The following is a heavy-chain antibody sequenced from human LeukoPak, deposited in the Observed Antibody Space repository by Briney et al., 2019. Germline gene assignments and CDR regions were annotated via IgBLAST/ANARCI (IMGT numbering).Heavy chain of an antibody. CDR3: ARALNYDFWSGYSNFDY. D-gene: IGHD3-3*01. V-gene: IGHV1-18*01. Sequence: ASVKVSCKASGYTFTNYGISWVRQAPGQGLEWMGWISTYSNNANYAQKSQGRVTMTKDTSTSIAYMELRSLRSDDTAVYYCARALNYDFWSGYSNFDYWGQGTLVTVSS. J-gene: IGHJ4*02. CDR1: GYTFTNYG. CDR2: ISTYSNNA.